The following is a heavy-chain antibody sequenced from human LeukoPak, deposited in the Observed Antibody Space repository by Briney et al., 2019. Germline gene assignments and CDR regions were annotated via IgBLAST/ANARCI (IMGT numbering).Heavy chain of an antibody. Sequence: SETLSLTYAVYGGSFSGYYWSWIRQPPGKGLEWIGEINHSGSTNYNPSLKSRVTISVDTSKNQFPLKLSSVTAADTAVYYCARSGYYYDSSGSYPIDYWGQGTLVTVSS. J-gene: IGHJ4*02. CDR2: INHSGST. D-gene: IGHD3-22*01. CDR3: ARSGYYYDSSGSYPIDY. CDR1: GGSFSGYY. V-gene: IGHV4-34*01.